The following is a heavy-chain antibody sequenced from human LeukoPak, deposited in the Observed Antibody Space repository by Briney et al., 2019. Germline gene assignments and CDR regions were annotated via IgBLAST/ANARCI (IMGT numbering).Heavy chain of an antibody. CDR2: INSDGSST. V-gene: IGHV3-74*01. D-gene: IGHD6-19*01. CDR3: ATRVNSGWSFDY. J-gene: IGHJ4*02. CDR1: GFTFSSYW. Sequence: GGSLRLSCAASGFTFSSYWMHWVGQAPGKGLVWVSRINSDGSSTSYADSVKGRFTISRDNAKNTLYLQMNSLRAEDTAVYYCATRVNSGWSFDYWGQGTLVTVSS.